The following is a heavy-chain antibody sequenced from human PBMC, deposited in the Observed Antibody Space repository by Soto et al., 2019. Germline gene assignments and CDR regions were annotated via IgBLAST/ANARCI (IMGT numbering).Heavy chain of an antibody. CDR3: AKGLLWFGDPKTDAFDI. V-gene: IGHV3-23*01. J-gene: IGHJ3*02. D-gene: IGHD3-10*01. CDR1: GFTFSSYA. Sequence: GGSLRLSCAASGFTFSSYAMSWVRQAPGKGLEWVSAISGSGGSTYYADSVKGRFTISRDNSKNTLYLQMNSLRAEDTAVYYCAKGLLWFGDPKTDAFDIWGQGTMVTVSS. CDR2: ISGSGGST.